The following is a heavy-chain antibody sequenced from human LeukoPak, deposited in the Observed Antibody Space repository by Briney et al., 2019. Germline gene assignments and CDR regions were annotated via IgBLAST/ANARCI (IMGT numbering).Heavy chain of an antibody. J-gene: IGHJ4*02. Sequence: GGSLRLSCAASGFTFSSYERNWVGQAPGKGLEGVSYISGRDSTIYYADSVKGRFTISRDNAKNSLDLQMDSLRAEDTAVYYCARDGYFYDSSGYYYVHYFDNWGQGTLVTVSS. CDR3: ARDGYFYDSSGYYYVHYFDN. D-gene: IGHD3-22*01. CDR2: ISGRDSTI. V-gene: IGHV3-48*03. CDR1: GFTFSSYE.